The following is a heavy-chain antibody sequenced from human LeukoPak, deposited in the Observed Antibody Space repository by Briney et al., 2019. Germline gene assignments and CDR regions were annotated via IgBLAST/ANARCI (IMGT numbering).Heavy chain of an antibody. CDR1: GFIFSRYW. CDR3: ARELPRIGGQTDASDI. CDR2: IKQDGSEK. J-gene: IGHJ3*02. D-gene: IGHD3-16*01. Sequence: GGSLRLSCAASGFIFSRYWMSWVRQAPGKGLEWVANIKQDGSEKYYVDSVKGRFTISRDNAKNTLYLQMNSLRAEDTAVYYCARELPRIGGQTDASDIWGQGTMVTVS. V-gene: IGHV3-7*01.